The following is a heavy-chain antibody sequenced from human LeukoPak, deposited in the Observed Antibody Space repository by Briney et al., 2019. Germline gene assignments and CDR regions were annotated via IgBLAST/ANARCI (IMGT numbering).Heavy chain of an antibody. D-gene: IGHD1-1*01. CDR1: GFTFSNAW. Sequence: GGSLRLSCAASGFTFSNAWMNWMGWVRQAPGKGLEWVGLTKIKTDDGTPDYAALVKGRFTISRVDSKNTVYLEMNSLETEDTAVYYCISGGGTADYWGQGTLVSVSS. V-gene: IGHV3-15*01. CDR2: TKIKTDDGTP. J-gene: IGHJ4*02. CDR3: ISGGGTADY.